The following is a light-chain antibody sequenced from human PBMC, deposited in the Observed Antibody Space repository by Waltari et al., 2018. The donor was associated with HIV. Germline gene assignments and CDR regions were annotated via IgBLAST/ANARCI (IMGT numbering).Light chain of an antibody. CDR3: AAWDGSLNGRVV. J-gene: IGLJ2*01. Sequence: QSVLTQPPSAPGTPGQRVTISCSGSSSNIGSNTVNWYQQLPGTAPKLLIYRNNQRPSGVPDRFSGSKSGTSASLAISGLQSEDEADYYCAAWDGSLNGRVVFGGGTKLTVL. CDR1: SSNIGSNT. V-gene: IGLV1-44*01. CDR2: RNN.